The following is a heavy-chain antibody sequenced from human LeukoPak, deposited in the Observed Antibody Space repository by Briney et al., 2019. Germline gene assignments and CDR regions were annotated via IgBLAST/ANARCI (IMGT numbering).Heavy chain of an antibody. J-gene: IGHJ4*02. CDR3: ARGGYYYDGSDYYPFDY. Sequence: GGSLRLSCAASGFTFSSYAMSWVRQAPGKGLEWVSAVSGSGGSTYYADSVKGRFTISRDNSKNTLFLQMNSLRAEDTAVYYCARGGYYYDGSDYYPFDYWGQGTLVTVSS. CDR2: VSGSGGST. V-gene: IGHV3-23*01. D-gene: IGHD3-22*01. CDR1: GFTFSSYA.